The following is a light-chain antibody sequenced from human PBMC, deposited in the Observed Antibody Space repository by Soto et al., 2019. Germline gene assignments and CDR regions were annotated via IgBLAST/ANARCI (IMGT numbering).Light chain of an antibody. CDR3: QAWDSSTAV. CDR1: KLGDKY. Sequence: SYELTQPPSVSVXPGQTASITCSGDKLGDKYACWYQQKPGQSPVLVIYQDSKRPSGIPERFSGSNSGNTATLTISGTQAMDEADYYCQAWDSSTAVFGGGTKVTVL. CDR2: QDS. V-gene: IGLV3-1*01. J-gene: IGLJ3*02.